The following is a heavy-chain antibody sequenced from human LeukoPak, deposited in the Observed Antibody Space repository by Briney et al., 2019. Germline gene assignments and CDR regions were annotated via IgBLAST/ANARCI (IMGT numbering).Heavy chain of an antibody. CDR2: INPNSGGT. CDR1: GYTFTGYY. CDR3: ARVDTAMVKVDY. D-gene: IGHD5-18*01. J-gene: IGHJ4*02. Sequence: ASVKVSCKASGYTFTGYYMHWVRQAPGQGLEWMGWINPNSGGTNYAQKFQGRVTMTRDTSISTAYMELSRLRSDDTAVYYCARVDTAMVKVDYWGQGTLVTVSS. V-gene: IGHV1-2*02.